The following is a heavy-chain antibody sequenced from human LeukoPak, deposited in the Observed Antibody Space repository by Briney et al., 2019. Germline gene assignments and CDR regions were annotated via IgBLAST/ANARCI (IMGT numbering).Heavy chain of an antibody. CDR2: INPNSGGT. D-gene: IGHD3-10*01. V-gene: IGHV1-2*02. J-gene: IGHJ4*02. CDR1: GYTFTGYY. Sequence: ASVKVSCKASGYTFTGYYMHWVRQAPGQGLEWMGWINPNSGGTNYAQKFQGRVTMTRDTSISTAYMELSSLRSEDTAVYYCARDRDYGSGPLDYWGQGTLVTVSS. CDR3: ARDRDYGSGPLDY.